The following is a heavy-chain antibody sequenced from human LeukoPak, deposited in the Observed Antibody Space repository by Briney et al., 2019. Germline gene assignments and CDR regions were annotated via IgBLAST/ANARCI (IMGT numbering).Heavy chain of an antibody. V-gene: IGHV4-39*01. Sequence: SETLSLTCTVSGGSISSSSYYWGWIRQPPGKGLEWIGSVYYSGSTYNNPSLKSRVTISVDTSKNQFSLSLSSVTAADTAVYYCARLYYDSSGYYQICYFDYWGQGTLVTVSS. D-gene: IGHD3-22*01. CDR1: GGSISSSSYY. J-gene: IGHJ4*02. CDR3: ARLYYDSSGYYQICYFDY. CDR2: VYYSGST.